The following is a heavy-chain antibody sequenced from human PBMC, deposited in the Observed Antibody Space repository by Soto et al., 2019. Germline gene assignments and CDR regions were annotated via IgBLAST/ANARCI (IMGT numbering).Heavy chain of an antibody. Sequence: QVQLVQSGAEVKKPGASVKVSCKASGYTFTSYYMHWVRQAPGQGLEWMGIINPSGGSTSYAQKFPGRVTMTRDTSTSTVYMELSSLRSEDTAVYYCARASSVVHLDYWGQGTLVTVSS. CDR2: INPSGGST. D-gene: IGHD2-21*01. V-gene: IGHV1-46*01. J-gene: IGHJ4*02. CDR1: GYTFTSYY. CDR3: ARASSVVHLDY.